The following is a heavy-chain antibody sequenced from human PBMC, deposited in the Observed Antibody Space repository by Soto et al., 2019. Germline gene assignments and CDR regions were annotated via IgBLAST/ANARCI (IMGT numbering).Heavy chain of an antibody. CDR1: GFPFSRYS. J-gene: IGHJ4*02. CDR2: ISSNGGTI. D-gene: IGHD4-17*01. CDR3: ATLNDYGDFYFDY. V-gene: IGHV3-48*01. Sequence: PGGSLRLSCAASGFPFSRYSMNWVRQAPGKGLEWVSYISSNGGTIYYADSVKGRFTISRDNAKNSLNLQMNSLSAEDTAVYYCATLNDYGDFYFDYWGQGTLVTVSS.